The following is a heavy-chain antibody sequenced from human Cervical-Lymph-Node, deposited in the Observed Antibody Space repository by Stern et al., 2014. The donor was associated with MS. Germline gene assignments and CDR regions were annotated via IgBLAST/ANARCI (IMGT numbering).Heavy chain of an antibody. CDR3: ASPGFGESFYFDY. Sequence: QLQLQESGPGLVKPSETLSLTCTVSGGSVTSSAYYWGWIRQPPGKGLEWIGNIYYSGSTYYNPSLKVRVPISLDTSKNQFPLKLTSLTAADTAVYYCASPGFGESFYFDYWGRGTRVTVSS. CDR1: GGSVTSSAYY. V-gene: IGHV4-39*01. CDR2: IYYSGST. J-gene: IGHJ4*02. D-gene: IGHD3-10*01.